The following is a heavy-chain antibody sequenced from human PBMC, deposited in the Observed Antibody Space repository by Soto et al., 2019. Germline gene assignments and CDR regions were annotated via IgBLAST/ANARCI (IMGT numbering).Heavy chain of an antibody. J-gene: IGHJ6*02. V-gene: IGHV1-3*01. D-gene: IGHD3-16*01. CDR3: ARRGLALIDV. CDR2: INAGNGNT. Sequence: QVQLVQSGADVKKPGASVKVSCKASGYTFTSYAMHWVRQAPGQRLEWMGWINAGNGNTKYSQKFQGRVTITRDTAASTAYMELTSLRSGDTAVYYFARRGLALIDVWGQGTTVTVSS. CDR1: GYTFTSYA.